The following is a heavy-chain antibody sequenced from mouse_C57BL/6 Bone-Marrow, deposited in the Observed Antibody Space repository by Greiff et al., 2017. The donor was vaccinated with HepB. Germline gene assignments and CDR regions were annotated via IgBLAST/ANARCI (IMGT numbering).Heavy chain of an antibody. CDR1: GYTFTEYT. CDR2: FYPGSGSI. Sequence: VKLVESGAELVKPGASVKLSCKASGYTFTEYTIHWVKQRSGQGLEWIGWFYPGSGSIKYNEKFKDKATLTADKSSSTVYMELSRLTSEDSAVYFCARHPHYGNPSYYAMDYWGQGTSVTVSS. CDR3: ARHPHYGNPSYYAMDY. J-gene: IGHJ4*01. V-gene: IGHV1-62-2*01. D-gene: IGHD2-1*01.